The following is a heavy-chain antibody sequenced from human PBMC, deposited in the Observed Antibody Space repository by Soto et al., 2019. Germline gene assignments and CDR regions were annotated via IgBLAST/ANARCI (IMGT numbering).Heavy chain of an antibody. D-gene: IGHD1-26*01. CDR3: ARRYGGNFDF. Sequence: QVQLQESGPGLVKPSETLSLTCTVSGGSISSYYWRWIRQTPGKGLEWIGYIYYSGSTNYNPSLKSRVTRSVDTSKNQCSLKLSSVPAADTAVYYCARRYGGNFDFWGQGTLVTVSS. CDR1: GGSISSYY. J-gene: IGHJ4*02. V-gene: IGHV4-59*01. CDR2: IYYSGST.